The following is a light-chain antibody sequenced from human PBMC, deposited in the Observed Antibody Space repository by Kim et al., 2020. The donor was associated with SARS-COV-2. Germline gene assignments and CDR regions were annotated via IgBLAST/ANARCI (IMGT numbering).Light chain of an antibody. V-gene: IGKV4-1*01. J-gene: IGKJ5*01. CDR1: PLFLSSSNKNNY. Sequence: TTITCKSSPLFLSSSNKNNYLAWYQLKPGQPPKLLIYWASTRESGVPDRFSGSGSGTDFTLTISSLQAEDVAVYYCQQYYSIPITFGQGTRLEIK. CDR3: QQYYSIPIT. CDR2: WAS.